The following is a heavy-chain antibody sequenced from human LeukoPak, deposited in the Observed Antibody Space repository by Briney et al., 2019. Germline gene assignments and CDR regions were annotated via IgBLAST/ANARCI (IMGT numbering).Heavy chain of an antibody. CDR3: ASLPVAATREFDY. Sequence: GRSLRLSCAASGFTFSSYEMNWVRQHPGKWLEWVSYISSSGSTIYYADSVKDRFTISRDNAKNSLYLQMNSLRAEDTADYYCASLPVAATREFDYWGQGTLVTVSS. J-gene: IGHJ4*01. CDR1: GFTFSSYE. V-gene: IGHV3-48*03. D-gene: IGHD2-15*01. CDR2: ISSSGSTI.